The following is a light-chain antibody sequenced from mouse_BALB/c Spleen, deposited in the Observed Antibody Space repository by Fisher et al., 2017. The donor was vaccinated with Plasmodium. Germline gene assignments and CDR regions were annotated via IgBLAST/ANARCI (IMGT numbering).Light chain of an antibody. CDR3: QQSNSWPLT. CDR2: YTS. V-gene: IGKV5-43*01. CDR1: QSIASN. J-gene: IGKJ5*01. Sequence: DIVMTQTTATLSVTPGDSVSLSCRASQSIASNLHWYQQKSHESPRLLINYTSQSISGIPSRFSGSGSGTDFTLSINSVETEDFGVYFCQQSNSWPLTFGAGTKLEL.